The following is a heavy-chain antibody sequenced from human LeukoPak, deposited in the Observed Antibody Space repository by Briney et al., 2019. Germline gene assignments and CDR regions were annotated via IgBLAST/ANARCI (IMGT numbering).Heavy chain of an antibody. D-gene: IGHD6-13*01. CDR1: GFTFSSYA. CDR2: ISGSGGST. CDR3: AKDRESGPFSQLVSYFQH. Sequence: PGGSLRLSCAASGFTFSSYAMSWVRQAPGKGLEWVSAISGSGGSTYYADSVKGRFTISRDNSKSTLYLQMNSLRAEDTAVYYCAKDRESGPFSQLVSYFQHWGQGTLVTVSS. J-gene: IGHJ1*01. V-gene: IGHV3-23*01.